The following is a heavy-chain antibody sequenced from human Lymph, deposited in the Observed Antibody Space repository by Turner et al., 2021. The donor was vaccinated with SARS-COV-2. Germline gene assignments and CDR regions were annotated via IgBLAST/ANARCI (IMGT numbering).Heavy chain of an antibody. CDR1: GFHCSSYG. Sequence: QAQLVASGGGVVRPGWSLRLSCAASGFHCSSYGMHWVRQAPGKGLEWVAVIGYDGSNKDYADSVKGRFTISRDNSKNTLYLQMNSLRAEDTALYYCARGSGAGDYWGQGTLVTVSS. J-gene: IGHJ4*02. CDR2: IGYDGSNK. CDR3: ARGSGAGDY. D-gene: IGHD7-27*01. V-gene: IGHV3-33*01.